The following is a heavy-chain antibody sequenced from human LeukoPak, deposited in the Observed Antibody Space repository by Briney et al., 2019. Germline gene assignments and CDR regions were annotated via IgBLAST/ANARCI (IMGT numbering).Heavy chain of an antibody. J-gene: IGHJ6*02. CDR3: ARESGDIVVVPGYYGMDV. D-gene: IGHD2-2*01. CDR1: GFTFSSYG. Sequence: PGGSLRLSCAASGFTFSSYGMHWVRQAPGKGLEWVAVIWYDGSNKYYADSVKGRFTISRDNSKNTLYLQMNSLRAEDTAVYYCARESGDIVVVPGYYGMDVWGQGTTVTVSS. CDR2: IWYDGSNK. V-gene: IGHV3-33*01.